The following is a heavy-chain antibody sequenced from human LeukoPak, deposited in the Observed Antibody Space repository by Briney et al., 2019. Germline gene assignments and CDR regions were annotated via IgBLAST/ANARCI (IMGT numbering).Heavy chain of an antibody. CDR2: IYPGDSNI. D-gene: IGHD6-13*01. V-gene: IGHV5-51*01. J-gene: IGHJ4*02. CDR1: GYSFTNYW. CDR3: ARLAVSSIWSVYFDH. Sequence: GESLKISCQGSGYSFTNYWIGWVRQMPGKGLEWMGIIYPGDSNIRYSPSFQGQVTLSADKTITTAYLQWSSLKASDTAMYYCARLAVSSIWSVYFDHWGQGTLVTVSS.